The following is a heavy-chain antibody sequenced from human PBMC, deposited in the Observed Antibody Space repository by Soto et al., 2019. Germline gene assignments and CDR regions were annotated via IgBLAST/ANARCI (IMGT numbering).Heavy chain of an antibody. CDR2: INHSGST. J-gene: IGHJ5*02. V-gene: IGHV4-34*01. D-gene: IGHD2-21*02. Sequence: SETLSLTCAVYGGSFSGYYWGWIRQPPGKGLEWIGEINHSGSTNYNPSLKSRVTISVDTSKNQFSLKLSSVTAADTAVYYCARGFRVTRGWATWGQGTLVTVSS. CDR1: GGSFSGYY. CDR3: ARGFRVTRGWAT.